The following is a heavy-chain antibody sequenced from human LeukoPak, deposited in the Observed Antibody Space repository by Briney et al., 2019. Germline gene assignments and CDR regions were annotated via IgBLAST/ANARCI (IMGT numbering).Heavy chain of an antibody. Sequence: SETLSLTCTVSGGSIRSSRYYWGWIRQPPGKGLEWIGSMYYSGSTYYNPSLKSRVTISVDTSKNQFSLKLSSVTAADTAVYYCARAEEDIVVVPAAETNFYYYYMDVWGKGTTVTISS. J-gene: IGHJ6*03. V-gene: IGHV4-39*01. D-gene: IGHD2-2*01. CDR3: ARAEEDIVVVPAAETNFYYYYMDV. CDR1: GGSIRSSRYY. CDR2: MYYSGST.